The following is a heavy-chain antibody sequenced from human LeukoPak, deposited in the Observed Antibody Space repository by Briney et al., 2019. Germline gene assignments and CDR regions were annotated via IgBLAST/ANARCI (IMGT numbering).Heavy chain of an antibody. D-gene: IGHD6-19*01. V-gene: IGHV3-30*18. CDR2: ISYDGSNK. J-gene: IGHJ4*02. Sequence: GGSLRLSCAASGFTFSSYGMHWVRQAPGKGLEWVAVISYDGSNKYYADSVKGRFTISRDNSENTLYLQMNSLRGEDTAVYYCAKNAGISSGSPFDYWGQGTLVTVSS. CDR1: GFTFSSYG. CDR3: AKNAGISSGSPFDY.